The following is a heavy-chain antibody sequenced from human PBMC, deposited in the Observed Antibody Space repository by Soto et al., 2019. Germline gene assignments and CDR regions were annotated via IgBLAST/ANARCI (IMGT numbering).Heavy chain of an antibody. J-gene: IGHJ6*03. CDR2: ISAYNGNT. Sequence: QVPLVQSGAEVKKPGASVKVSCKASGYTFTSYGISWVRQAPGQGLEWMGWISAYNGNTNYAQKLQGRVTMTTDTSTRTAYMELSSLRSDDTDVYYCARGQEDYEFWSGYPSTGYMDVWGKGTTVTVSS. CDR3: ARGQEDYEFWSGYPSTGYMDV. V-gene: IGHV1-18*01. CDR1: GYTFTSYG. D-gene: IGHD3-3*01.